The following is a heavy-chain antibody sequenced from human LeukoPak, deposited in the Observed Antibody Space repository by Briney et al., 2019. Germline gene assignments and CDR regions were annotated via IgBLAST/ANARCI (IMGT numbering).Heavy chain of an antibody. Sequence: GGSLRLSCAASGFTFSSYSMNWVRQAPGKGLEWVSSISSSSSYIYYADSVKGRFTISRDNDKNSLYLQMNSLRAEDTAVYYCARDKTPYSSGWYRVYYYYGMDVWGQGTTVTVSS. V-gene: IGHV3-21*01. CDR3: ARDKTPYSSGWYRVYYYYGMDV. D-gene: IGHD6-19*01. CDR1: GFTFSSYS. J-gene: IGHJ6*02. CDR2: ISSSSSYI.